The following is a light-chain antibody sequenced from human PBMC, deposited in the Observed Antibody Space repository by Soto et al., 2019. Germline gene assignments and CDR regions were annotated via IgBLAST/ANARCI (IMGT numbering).Light chain of an antibody. CDR2: GAS. V-gene: IGKV1-39*01. CDR1: QSIADY. J-gene: IGKJ3*01. CDR3: QQSSSPPFT. Sequence: DIQMTQSPSSLSASVGDRVAITCRASQSIADYLNWYQHKPGKAVKLLIYGASNLQSGVPSRFSGSGSGTDFTLTISGLQPDDFAIYYCQQSSSPPFTFGPGTRVDVK.